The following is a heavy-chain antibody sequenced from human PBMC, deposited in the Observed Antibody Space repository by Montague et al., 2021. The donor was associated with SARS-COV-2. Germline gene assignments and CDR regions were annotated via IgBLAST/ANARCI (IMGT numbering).Heavy chain of an antibody. V-gene: IGHV4-34*01. CDR1: GGSFSGYY. CDR3: ARARRANYYYYYYGMDV. J-gene: IGHJ6*02. Sequence: SETRSLTCAVYGGSFSGYYWSWIRQPPGKGLEWIGEINHSGSTNYNPSLKSRVTISVDTSKNQFSLKLSSVTAADTAVYYCARARRANYYYYYYGMDVWGQGTTVTVSS. CDR2: INHSGST.